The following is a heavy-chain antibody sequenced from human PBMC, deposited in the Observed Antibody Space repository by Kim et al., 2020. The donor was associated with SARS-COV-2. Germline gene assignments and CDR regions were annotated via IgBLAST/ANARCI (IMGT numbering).Heavy chain of an antibody. D-gene: IGHD6-19*01. Sequence: GGSLRLSCAASGFTFGRHAMNWVRQAPGKGLEWVSAISGSGSSAYYADSVKGRVTISRDNSKNTLYLQMSSLRAEDTAVYFCARDGPSAWGFFDYWGQGT. CDR2: ISGSGSSA. CDR3: ARDGPSAWGFFDY. CDR1: GFTFGRHA. J-gene: IGHJ4*02. V-gene: IGHV3-23*01.